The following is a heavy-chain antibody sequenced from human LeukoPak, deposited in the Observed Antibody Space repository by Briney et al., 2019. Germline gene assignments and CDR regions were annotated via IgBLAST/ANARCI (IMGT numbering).Heavy chain of an antibody. D-gene: IGHD5-18*01. V-gene: IGHV1-69*13. CDR2: IIPIFGTP. J-gene: IGHJ4*02. CDR1: GGTFSNYA. CDR3: ARASSDDTAMATPFAY. Sequence: GASVKVSCKASGGTFSNYAINWVRQAPGQGLEWMGGIIPIFGTPNYVQKFQGRVTITADESTSTACMELSSLRSEDTAVYYCARASSDDTAMATPFAYWGQGTLVTVSS.